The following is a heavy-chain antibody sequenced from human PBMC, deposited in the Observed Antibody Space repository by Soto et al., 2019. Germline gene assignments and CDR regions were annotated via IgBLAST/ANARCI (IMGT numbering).Heavy chain of an antibody. Sequence: EVQLVESGGDLVQPGGSLRLSCAASGFTFSTYWMHWVRQAPGKGLLWVSRIKPDGTYATYADSVKGRFTISRDNAKNTLFLQMNSLRVEDAAVYYCVAGGSGYYANWGQGTLVTVSS. D-gene: IGHD3-22*01. CDR2: IKPDGTYA. CDR1: GFTFSTYW. V-gene: IGHV3-74*01. J-gene: IGHJ4*02. CDR3: VAGGSGYYAN.